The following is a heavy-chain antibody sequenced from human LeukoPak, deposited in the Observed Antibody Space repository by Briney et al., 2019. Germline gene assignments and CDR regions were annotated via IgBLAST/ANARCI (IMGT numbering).Heavy chain of an antibody. V-gene: IGHV4-4*09. D-gene: IGHD5-12*01. CDR1: GGSISSYY. CDR3: ARDPSVAGYSGSELDF. J-gene: IGHJ4*02. CDR2: IYTSGST. Sequence: SETLSLTCTVSGGSISSYYWSWIRQPPGKGLEWIGYIYTSGSTNYNPSLKSRVTISVDTSKNQFSLKLSSVTAADTAVYYCARDPSVAGYSGSELDFWGQGTLVTVSS.